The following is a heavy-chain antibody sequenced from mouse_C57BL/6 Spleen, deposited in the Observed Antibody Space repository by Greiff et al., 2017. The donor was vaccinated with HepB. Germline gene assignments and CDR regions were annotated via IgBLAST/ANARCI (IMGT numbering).Heavy chain of an antibody. CDR3: AISGTRYFDY. CDR2: IHPNSGST. J-gene: IGHJ2*01. Sequence: VQLQQSGAELVKPGASVKLSCKASGYTFTSYWMHWVKQRPGQGLEWIGMIHPNSGSTNYNEKFKSKATLTVDKSSSTAYMQLSSLTSEDSAVYYCAISGTRYFDYWGQGTTLTVSS. CDR1: GYTFTSYW. V-gene: IGHV1-64*01. D-gene: IGHD4-1*01.